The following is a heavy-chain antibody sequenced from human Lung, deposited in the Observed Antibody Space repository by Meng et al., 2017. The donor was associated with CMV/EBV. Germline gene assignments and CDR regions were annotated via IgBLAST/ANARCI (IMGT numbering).Heavy chain of an antibody. CDR1: GGSISSSTYY. Sequence: QSHRRESAQGLVGPSETLSLTCSVSGGSISSSTYYWAWSRQPPGKGLEWIGSLYDSGRTYYHPSLKSRVTISVDTSKTYFSLKLRSVTAADTAVYYCARDLEYWGQGTLVTVSS. CDR2: LYDSGRT. V-gene: IGHV4-39*07. J-gene: IGHJ4*02. CDR3: ARDLEY. D-gene: IGHD1-1*01.